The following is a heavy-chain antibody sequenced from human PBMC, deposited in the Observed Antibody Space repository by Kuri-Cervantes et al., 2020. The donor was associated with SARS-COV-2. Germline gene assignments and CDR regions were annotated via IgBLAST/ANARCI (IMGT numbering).Heavy chain of an antibody. Sequence: GESLKISCAASGFTFSSYSMNWVRQAPGKGLEWVSSISSSSSYIYYADSVKGRFTIYRENAKNSLYLQMNSLRAEDTAVYYCARGELGISDYWGQGTLVTVSS. CDR1: GFTFSSYS. CDR2: ISSSSSYI. D-gene: IGHD7-27*01. J-gene: IGHJ4*02. CDR3: ARGELGISDY. V-gene: IGHV3-21*01.